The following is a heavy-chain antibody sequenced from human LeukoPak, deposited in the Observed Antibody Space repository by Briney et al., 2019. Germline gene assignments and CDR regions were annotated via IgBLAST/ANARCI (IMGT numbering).Heavy chain of an antibody. CDR3: ARGYYGSGNYPRMDV. CDR1: GFTFSSYT. V-gene: IGHV3-48*02. Sequence: GGSLRLSCAASGFTFSSYTMNWVRQAPGKGLEWVSDISGSSSIVYYADSVKGRFTISRDNAKNSLYLQINSLRDENRAVDYCARGYYGSGNYPRMDVWGQGTTVTVSS. J-gene: IGHJ6*02. CDR2: ISGSSSIV. D-gene: IGHD3-10*01.